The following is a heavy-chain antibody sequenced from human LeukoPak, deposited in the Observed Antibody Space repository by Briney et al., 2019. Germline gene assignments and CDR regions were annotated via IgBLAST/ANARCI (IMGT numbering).Heavy chain of an antibody. J-gene: IGHJ3*02. Sequence: SETLSLTCTVSGVSISSYYWSWIRQPPGKGLEWIGYIYYSGSTNYNPSLKSRVTISVDTSKNQFSLKLSSVTAADTAVYYCARGGRWLQVGAFDIWGQGTMVTVSS. CDR2: IYYSGST. CDR1: GVSISSYY. V-gene: IGHV4-59*08. D-gene: IGHD5-12*01. CDR3: ARGGRWLQVGAFDI.